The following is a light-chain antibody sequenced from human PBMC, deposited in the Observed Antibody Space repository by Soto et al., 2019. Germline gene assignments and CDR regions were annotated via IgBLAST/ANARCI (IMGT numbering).Light chain of an antibody. CDR2: DAS. Sequence: EIVLTQSPATLSLSPGERATLPCRASQSVSNNFAWYQQKKGQAPRLLIYDASNRATSITAKISSSRTEKNFTLTISRLEPEDFAVYYCQQYGSSPWTFGQGTKVDIK. J-gene: IGKJ1*01. V-gene: IGKV3-20*01. CDR1: QSVSNN. CDR3: QQYGSSPWT.